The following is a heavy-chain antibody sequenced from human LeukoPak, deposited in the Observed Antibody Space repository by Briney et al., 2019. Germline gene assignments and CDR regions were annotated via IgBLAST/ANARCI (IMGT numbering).Heavy chain of an antibody. CDR1: GYTFTSYY. V-gene: IGHV1-46*01. D-gene: IGHD3-16*01. CDR2: INPSGGNT. J-gene: IGHJ3*02. Sequence: ASVKDSCKASGYTFTSYYMHWVRQAPGQGLEWMGIINPSGGNTSYAQKFQGRITVTRDTSTSTVYMELSSLRSEDPAGYYCASNKPGELGAFDIWGQGTMVTVSS. CDR3: ASNKPGELGAFDI.